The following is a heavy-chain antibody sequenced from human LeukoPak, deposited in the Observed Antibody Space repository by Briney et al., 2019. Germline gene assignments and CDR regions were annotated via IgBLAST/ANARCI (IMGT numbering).Heavy chain of an antibody. Sequence: GGSLRLSCAASGFTFSNYAMSWVRQAPGKGREWVSFISSSGGTTYYADSVKGRFTISRDNSKNTLYLQMNSLKVEDTAIYYCAKSGAYVIDYWGQGTLVTVSS. CDR2: ISSSGGTT. CDR3: AKSGAYVIDY. V-gene: IGHV3-23*01. CDR1: GFTFSNYA. D-gene: IGHD3-10*02. J-gene: IGHJ4*02.